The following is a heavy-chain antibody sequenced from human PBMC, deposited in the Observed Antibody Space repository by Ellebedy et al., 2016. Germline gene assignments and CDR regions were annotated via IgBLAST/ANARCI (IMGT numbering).Heavy chain of an antibody. CDR3: AKGNAIPGPEPLDF. CDR1: GFTVSSNY. J-gene: IGHJ4*02. V-gene: IGHV3-66*01. CDR2: LYSGGTI. Sequence: GGSLRLSCAASGFTVSSNYMSWVRQAPGKGLEWVSVLYSGGTILYADSVKGRFTISRDNSKNTLYLQMNSLTVEDTAVYYCAKGNAIPGPEPLDFWGQGTLVTVSS. D-gene: IGHD1-14*01.